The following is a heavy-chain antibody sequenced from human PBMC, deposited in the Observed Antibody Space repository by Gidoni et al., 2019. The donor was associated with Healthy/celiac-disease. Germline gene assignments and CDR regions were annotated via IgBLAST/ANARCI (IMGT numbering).Heavy chain of an antibody. J-gene: IGHJ4*02. V-gene: IGHV4-34*01. CDR1: GGSSSGYY. CDR3: ARKGSGWYGRYFDY. Sequence: QVQLQQWGAGLLKPSETLSLTCAVYGGSSSGYYWSWIRQPPGKGLEWIGEINHSGSTNYNPSLKSRVTISVDTSKNQFSLKLSSVTAADTAVYYCARKGSGWYGRYFDYWGQGTLVTVSS. D-gene: IGHD6-19*01. CDR2: INHSGST.